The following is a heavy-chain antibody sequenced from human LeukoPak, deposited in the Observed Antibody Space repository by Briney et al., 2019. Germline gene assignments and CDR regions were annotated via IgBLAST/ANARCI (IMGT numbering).Heavy chain of an antibody. CDR3: ARDLNYGDKRDDAFDI. V-gene: IGHV3-21*01. CDR1: GFTFSSYS. J-gene: IGHJ3*02. Sequence: GGSLRLSCAASGFTFSSYSMNWVRQAPGKGLEWVPSISSSSSYIYYADSVKGRFTISRDNAKNSLYLQMNSLRADDTAVYYCARDLNYGDKRDDAFDIWGQGTMVTVSS. D-gene: IGHD4-17*01. CDR2: ISSSSSYI.